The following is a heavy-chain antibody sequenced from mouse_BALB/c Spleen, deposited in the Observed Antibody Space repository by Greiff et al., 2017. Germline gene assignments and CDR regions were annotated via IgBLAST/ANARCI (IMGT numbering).Heavy chain of an antibody. CDR2: IDPSDSET. J-gene: IGHJ2*01. CDR1: GYTFTSYW. Sequence: QVQLQQPGAELVKPGAPVKLSCKASGYTFTSYWMNWVKQRPGRGLEWIGRIDPSDSETHYNQKFKDKATLHVDKSSSTAYIHLSSLTSEDSAVYYCATWTMNTAFDYWGQGTTLTVSS. V-gene: IGHV1-69*02. CDR3: ATWTMNTAFDY. D-gene: IGHD1-2*01.